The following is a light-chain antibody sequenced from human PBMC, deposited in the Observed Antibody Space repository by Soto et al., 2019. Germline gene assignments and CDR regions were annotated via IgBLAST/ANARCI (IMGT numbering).Light chain of an antibody. J-gene: IGKJ1*01. CDR3: QQHNDWPRT. V-gene: IGKV3-15*01. CDR1: QSVGSN. CDR2: GTS. Sequence: EVVMTQSPATLSVSPGESATLSCRASQSVGSNLAWYQQKPGQPPRLLLYGTSTRATGIPAGISGSGSGTEFTLTISSLQSEDFAVYYCQQHNDWPRTFGQGTKVEI.